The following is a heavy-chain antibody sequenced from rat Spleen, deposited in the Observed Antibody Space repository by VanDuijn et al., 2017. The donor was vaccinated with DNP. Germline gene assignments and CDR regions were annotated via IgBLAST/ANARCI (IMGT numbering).Heavy chain of an antibody. V-gene: IGHV5-27*01. Sequence: EVQLVASGGGLVQPGRSLKLSCAASGFTFSKYGMAWVRQAPTKGLEWVASISPSGGSTYYRDSVKGRFTISRDDANSTLNLQMTSLRSEDTATYYCTTDRSNSGYEISLFDYWGQGVMVTVSS. CDR1: GFTFSKYG. CDR2: ISPSGGST. CDR3: TTDRSNSGYEISLFDY. J-gene: IGHJ2*01. D-gene: IGHD4-3*01.